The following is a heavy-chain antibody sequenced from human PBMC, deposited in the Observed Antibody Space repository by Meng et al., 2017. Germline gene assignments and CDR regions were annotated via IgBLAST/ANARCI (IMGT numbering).Heavy chain of an antibody. J-gene: IGHJ5*02. CDR2: ISYSGAT. Sequence: QLHLPDSGPRLVRPSQTLSLTCTVSGASISSAVFWIWIRQPPGKDLEWIGYISYSGATHYNPSLKSRLTISVDTAKNQFSLSLSSVTAADTAVYYCARVVGDCASCYKGWFDPWGQGTLVTVSS. CDR3: ARVVGDCASCYKGWFDP. V-gene: IGHV4-30-4*01. CDR1: GASISSAVF. D-gene: IGHD2-2*02.